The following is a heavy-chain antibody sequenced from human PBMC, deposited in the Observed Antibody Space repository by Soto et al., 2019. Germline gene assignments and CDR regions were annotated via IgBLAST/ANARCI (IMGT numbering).Heavy chain of an antibody. D-gene: IGHD2-15*01. Sequence: QVQLVESGGGVVQPGTSLRLSCAASGFNFGGHGMHWFRQAPGKGLEWVAVIWFDGSDQRYADSVKGRFTISRDNFRNTLSLQMDSLRVEDTAVYYCARFVSGVGFDYWGQGTLVTVSS. J-gene: IGHJ4*02. V-gene: IGHV3-33*01. CDR3: ARFVSGVGFDY. CDR1: GFNFGGHG. CDR2: IWFDGSDQ.